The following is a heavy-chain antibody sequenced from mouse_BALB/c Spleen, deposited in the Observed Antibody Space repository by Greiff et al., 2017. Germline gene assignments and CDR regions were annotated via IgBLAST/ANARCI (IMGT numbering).Heavy chain of an antibody. J-gene: IGHJ2*01. D-gene: IGHD1-1*01. Sequence: DVQLQESGPGLVKPSQSLSLTCTVTGYSITSDYAWNWIRQFPGNKLEWMGYISYSGSTSYNPSLKSRISITRDTSKNQFFLQLNSVTTEDTATYYCARGDYGSSYDCDYWGQGTTLTVSS. V-gene: IGHV3-2*02. CDR1: GYSITSDYA. CDR2: ISYSGST. CDR3: ARGDYGSSYDCDY.